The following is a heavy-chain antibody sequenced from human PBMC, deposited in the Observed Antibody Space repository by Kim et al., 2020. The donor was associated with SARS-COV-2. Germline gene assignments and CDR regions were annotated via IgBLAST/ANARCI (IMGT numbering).Heavy chain of an antibody. CDR1: GFTFSSYA. CDR3: AKDGAEGYGDYVRYFDY. V-gene: IGHV3-23*01. J-gene: IGHJ4*02. CDR2: ISGSGCST. Sequence: GGSLRLSCAASGFTFSSYAMSWVRQAPGKGLEWVSAISGSGCSTYYADSVKGRFTISRDNSKNTLYLQMNSLRAEDTAVYYCAKDGAEGYGDYVRYFDYWGQGTLVTVSS. D-gene: IGHD4-17*01.